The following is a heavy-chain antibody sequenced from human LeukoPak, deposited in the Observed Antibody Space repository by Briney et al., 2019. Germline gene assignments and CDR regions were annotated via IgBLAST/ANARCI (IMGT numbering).Heavy chain of an antibody. D-gene: IGHD3-22*01. J-gene: IGHJ4*02. CDR1: GFTVSDNY. CDR3: ARVDYYDSSTSPY. CDR2: LYTGGST. Sequence: GGSLRLSCAASGFTVSDNYMSWVRQAPGKGLEWVSILYTGGSTYYADSEKGRFTNSRDNSKNTVYLQMNSLRAEDTAVYFCARVDYYDSSTSPYWGQGTLVTVSS. V-gene: IGHV3-53*01.